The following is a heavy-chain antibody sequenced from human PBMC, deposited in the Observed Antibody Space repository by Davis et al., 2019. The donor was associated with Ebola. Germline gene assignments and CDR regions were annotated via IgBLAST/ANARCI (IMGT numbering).Heavy chain of an antibody. D-gene: IGHD3-16*01. Sequence: ASVKVSCKASGYTFTSYGISWVRQAPGQGLEWMGWISAYNGNTNYAQNVQGRVTMTRDTSTSTVYMELRSLRSDDTAVYYCARDPGKWGIYYYYGMDVWGQGTTVTVSS. CDR1: GYTFTSYG. V-gene: IGHV1-18*04. CDR2: ISAYNGNT. CDR3: ARDPGKWGIYYYYGMDV. J-gene: IGHJ6*02.